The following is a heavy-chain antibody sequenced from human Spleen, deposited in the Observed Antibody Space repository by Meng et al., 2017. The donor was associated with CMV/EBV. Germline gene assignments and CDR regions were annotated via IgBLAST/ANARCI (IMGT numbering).Heavy chain of an antibody. D-gene: IGHD3-22*01. CDR3: ARDPRYDSTGYSLDY. CDR1: GYSFTKYY. Sequence: GYSFTKYYMHWVRAAPGQGLEWMGIINPGGGSTTYAQKFQRRVTMTRDTSTGTFYMELSGLRSEDTAVYFCARDPRYDSTGYSLDYWGQGTLVTVSS. CDR2: INPGGGST. V-gene: IGHV1-46*01. J-gene: IGHJ4*02.